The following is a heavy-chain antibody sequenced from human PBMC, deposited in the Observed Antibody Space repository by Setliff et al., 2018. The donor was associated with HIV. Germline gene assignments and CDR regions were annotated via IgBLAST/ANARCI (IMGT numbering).Heavy chain of an antibody. J-gene: IGHJ6*03. CDR1: GGSISSRDYF. CDR3: ARHSNYGDPFDYYYMDV. CDR2: LDYIGST. D-gene: IGHD4-17*01. V-gene: IGHV4-39*01. Sequence: SETLSLTCTVSGGSISSRDYFWGWLRQPPGKGLEWIGSLDYIGSTYYNPSLNSRVTISVVTSKNQFSLKLSSVTAPDTAVYYCARHSNYGDPFDYYYMDVWGKGTTVTVSS.